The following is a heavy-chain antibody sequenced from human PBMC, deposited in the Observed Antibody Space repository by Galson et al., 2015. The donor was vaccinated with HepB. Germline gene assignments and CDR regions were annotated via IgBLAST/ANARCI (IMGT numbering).Heavy chain of an antibody. CDR1: GGSINTDHW. V-gene: IGHV4-4*02. Sequence: ETLSLTCAVSGGSINTDHWWSWVRQPPGKGLEWIGEAYHSGYVNYNPSLKSRVSISIDKSKNQFSLIVNSVTAADTAVYYRARHLPLPPRHDYLNSWGQGALVTVSS. CDR3: ARHLPLPPRHDYLNS. CDR2: AYHSGYV. D-gene: IGHD1-14*01. J-gene: IGHJ4*02.